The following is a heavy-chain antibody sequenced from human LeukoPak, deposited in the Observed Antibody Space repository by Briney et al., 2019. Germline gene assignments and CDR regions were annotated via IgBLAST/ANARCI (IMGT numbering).Heavy chain of an antibody. Sequence: PSETLSLTCTVSGGSIRNSNFYWGWIRQSPGKGLEWLGSIFYDGSSDYNPSLKSRVTISVDTSKNQFSLKLSSVTAADTAVYYCASGQQWLFFYYWGQGTLVTVSS. V-gene: IGHV4-39*07. CDR2: IFYDGSS. J-gene: IGHJ4*02. CDR3: ASGQQWLFFYY. CDR1: GGSIRNSNFY. D-gene: IGHD6-19*01.